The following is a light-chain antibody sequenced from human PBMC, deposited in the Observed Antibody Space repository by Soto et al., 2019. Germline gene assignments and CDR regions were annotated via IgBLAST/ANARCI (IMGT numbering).Light chain of an antibody. CDR3: QQRGSSPPT. Sequence: ELVRTQSPATLSVSPGERVSLSCGASQSISSSLAWYQQRPGQPPRLLIYAASNRATGIPDRFSGSGSGTDFTLTISRLEPEDFAVYYCQQRGSSPPTFGQWTKVDIK. CDR2: AAS. CDR1: QSISSS. V-gene: IGKV3-20*01. J-gene: IGKJ1*01.